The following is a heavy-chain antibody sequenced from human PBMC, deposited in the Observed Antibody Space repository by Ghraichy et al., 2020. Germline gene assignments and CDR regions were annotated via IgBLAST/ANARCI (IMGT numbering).Heavy chain of an antibody. J-gene: IGHJ4*02. CDR1: GFTFSGSW. V-gene: IGHV3-7*01. CDR2: IKKDGSEK. Sequence: LSLTCAASGFTFSGSWLSWVRQAPGKGLERVANIKKDGSEKYYVDSVKGRFTISRDNAKNSLYLQMYSLRAEDTAVYYCARDLGSGWYFDYWGQGTLGTVSS. CDR3: ARDLGSGWYFDY. D-gene: IGHD6-19*01.